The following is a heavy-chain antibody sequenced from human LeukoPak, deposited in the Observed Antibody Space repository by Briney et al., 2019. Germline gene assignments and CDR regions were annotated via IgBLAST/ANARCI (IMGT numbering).Heavy chain of an antibody. CDR3: ARPLGDRYYYALDV. J-gene: IGHJ6*02. CDR1: GISASSNY. D-gene: IGHD3-16*01. Sequence: GGSLRLSCAASGISASSNYISWVRQAPGKGLEWVSVIYSGGSTYYADSVKGRFSISRDTSKNTLYLQMNGLRAEDTAVYYCARPLGDRYYYALDVWGQGTTVIVSS. CDR2: IYSGGST. V-gene: IGHV3-53*01.